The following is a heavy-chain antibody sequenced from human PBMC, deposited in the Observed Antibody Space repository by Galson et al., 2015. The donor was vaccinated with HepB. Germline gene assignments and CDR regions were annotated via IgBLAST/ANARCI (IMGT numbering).Heavy chain of an antibody. J-gene: IGHJ4*02. CDR1: GYTFTSYD. Sequence: SVKVSCKASGYTFTSYDINWVRQAPGQGLEWMASMNPNSGNACYGQKIQDRLTVTRSTSISTAYMELSSLRSEDTAVYYCSRGDYWGQGTLVTVSS. CDR2: MNPNSGNA. V-gene: IGHV1-8*01. CDR3: SRGDY.